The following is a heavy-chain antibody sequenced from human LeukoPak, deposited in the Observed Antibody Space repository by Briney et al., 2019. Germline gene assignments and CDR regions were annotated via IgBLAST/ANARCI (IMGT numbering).Heavy chain of an antibody. D-gene: IGHD3-22*01. Sequence: GGALRLSCAASGFTFSSYAMSWVRQAPGKGLEWVSAISGSGGSTYYADSAKGRFTISRDNSKNTLYLQMNSLRAEDTAVYYCAKDAPMYYYDSSGYADEGDYWGQGTLVTVSS. J-gene: IGHJ4*02. CDR2: ISGSGGST. CDR3: AKDAPMYYYDSSGYADEGDY. CDR1: GFTFSSYA. V-gene: IGHV3-23*01.